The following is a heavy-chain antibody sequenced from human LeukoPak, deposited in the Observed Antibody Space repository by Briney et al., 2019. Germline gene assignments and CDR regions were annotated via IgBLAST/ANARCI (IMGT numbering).Heavy chain of an antibody. D-gene: IGHD2-15*01. CDR2: ISAYNGNT. J-gene: IGHJ6*03. Sequence: ASVKVSCKASGYIFTSYGISWVRQAPGQGLEWMGWISAYNGNTNYAQKLQGRVTMTTDTSTSTAYMELRSLRSDDTAVYYCARDLVVVVARRYYYYMDVWGKGTTVTISS. V-gene: IGHV1-18*01. CDR1: GYIFTSYG. CDR3: ARDLVVVVARRYYYYMDV.